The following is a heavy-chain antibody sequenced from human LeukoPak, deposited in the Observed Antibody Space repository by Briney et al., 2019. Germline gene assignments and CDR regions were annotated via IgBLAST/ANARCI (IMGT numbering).Heavy chain of an antibody. CDR3: AREVAYYFDY. J-gene: IGHJ4*02. CDR1: GFNFRGFSTYS. V-gene: IGHV3-21*06. CDR2: ISSSGNSK. Sequence: GGSLRLSCEGFGFNFRGFSTYSMNWVRQAPGKGLEWVSCISSSGNSKFYAESVKGRFTISRDNAKNSLYLQMNSLRDEDTAVYYCAREVAYYFDYWGQGTLVTVSS.